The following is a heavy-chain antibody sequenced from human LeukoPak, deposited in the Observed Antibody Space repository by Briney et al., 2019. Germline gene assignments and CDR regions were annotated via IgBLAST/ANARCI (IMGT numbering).Heavy chain of an antibody. Sequence: GGSLRLSCTASGFAFSIYEMNWVRQAPGKGLEWVSYISSSGSTIYYADSVKGRFTISRDNAKNSLFLQMKGLRAGDTAVYYCARSPYSESYYGDAFDIWGQGTMVTVSS. CDR1: GFAFSIYE. V-gene: IGHV3-48*03. D-gene: IGHD1-26*01. J-gene: IGHJ3*02. CDR3: ARSPYSESYYGDAFDI. CDR2: ISSSGSTI.